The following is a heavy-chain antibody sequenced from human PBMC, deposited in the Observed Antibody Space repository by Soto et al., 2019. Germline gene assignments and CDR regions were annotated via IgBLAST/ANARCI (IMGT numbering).Heavy chain of an antibody. CDR3: ARDGPAYDYGDYPQWGADAFDI. J-gene: IGHJ3*02. CDR2: ISSSSSYI. CDR1: GFTFSSYS. D-gene: IGHD4-17*01. V-gene: IGHV3-21*01. Sequence: PGGSLRLSCAASGFTFSSYSMNWVRQAPGKGLEWVSSISSSSSYIYYADSVKGRFTISRDNAKNSLYLQMNSLRAEDTAVYYCARDGPAYDYGDYPQWGADAFDIWAQGTMVTVSS.